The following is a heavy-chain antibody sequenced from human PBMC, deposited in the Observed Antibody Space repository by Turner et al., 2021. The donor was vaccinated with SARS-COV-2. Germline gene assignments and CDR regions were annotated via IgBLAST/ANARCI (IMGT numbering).Heavy chain of an antibody. CDR3: ARVRTVTCITTTCLPSDAFDL. V-gene: IGHV4-39*01. Sequence: QLQLQDSGPGLVKPSEPLSLTCTVSGRPITTSSYYWGWIRQPPGKGLEWIGSIHYSGSTYYNASLESRVTISVDTSKSQFSLKLTSVTAADTAVYYCARVRTVTCITTTCLPSDAFDLWGQGTMVPVSS. J-gene: IGHJ3*01. CDR1: GRPITTSSYY. CDR2: IHYSGST. D-gene: IGHD3-10*01.